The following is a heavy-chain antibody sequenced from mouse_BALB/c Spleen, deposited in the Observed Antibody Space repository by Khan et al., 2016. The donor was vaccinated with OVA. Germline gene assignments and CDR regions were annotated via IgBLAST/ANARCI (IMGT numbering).Heavy chain of an antibody. CDR3: ERGAWTATNYVDY. Sequence: QVQLKQSGPEVVRPGVSVKISCKGSGYTFTDYAVHWVKQSHAKSLEWIGVISTYNGNTNYNQRFKGKATMTVDKSSSTAYVELARLTSEDAAIYYCERGAWTATNYVDYWGQGTTLTVSS. D-gene: IGHD1-2*01. V-gene: IGHV1S137*01. J-gene: IGHJ2*01. CDR2: ISTYNGNT. CDR1: GYTFTDYA.